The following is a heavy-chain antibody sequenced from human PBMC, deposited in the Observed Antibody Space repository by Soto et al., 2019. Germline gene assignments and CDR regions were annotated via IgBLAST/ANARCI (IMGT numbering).Heavy chain of an antibody. J-gene: IGHJ4*02. Sequence: QVQLVESGGGVVQPGRSLRLSCAASGFSFSSCAMHWVRQAPGKGLGWVAVVSHDGSNKYYADSVKGRVTISRDNSINTVYLQMNSLRAEDTAVYYCARVSIAVAGIAYYFDYWGQGTLVTVSS. D-gene: IGHD6-19*01. CDR2: VSHDGSNK. CDR3: ARVSIAVAGIAYYFDY. CDR1: GFSFSSCA. V-gene: IGHV3-30-3*01.